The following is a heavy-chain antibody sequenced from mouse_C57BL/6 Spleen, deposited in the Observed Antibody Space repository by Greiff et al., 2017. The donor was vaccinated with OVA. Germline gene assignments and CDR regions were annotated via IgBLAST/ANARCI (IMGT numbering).Heavy chain of an antibody. CDR1: GFTFSDYY. J-gene: IGHJ2*01. CDR3: ARVRYGNYFDY. D-gene: IGHD2-1*01. CDR2: INYDGSST. V-gene: IGHV5-16*01. Sequence: EVMLVESEGGLVQPGSSMKLSCTASGFTFSDYYMAWVRQVPEKGLEWVANINYDGSSTYYLDSLKSRFIISRDNAKNILYLQMSSLKSEDTATYYCARVRYGNYFDYWGQGTTLTVSS.